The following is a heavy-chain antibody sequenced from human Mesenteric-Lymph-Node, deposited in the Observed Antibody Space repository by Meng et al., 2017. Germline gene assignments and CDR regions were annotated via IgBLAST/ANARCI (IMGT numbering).Heavy chain of an antibody. Sequence: GESLKISCAASGFTFSDYYMSWVRQAPGKGLEWVSVIYSGGSTYYADSVKGRFTISRDNSKNTLYLQMNSLRAEDTAVYYCASGGLLTSYDYWGQGTLVTVSS. D-gene: IGHD3-16*01. CDR3: ASGGLLTSYDY. CDR1: GFTFSDYY. J-gene: IGHJ4*02. CDR2: IYSGGST. V-gene: IGHV3-66*02.